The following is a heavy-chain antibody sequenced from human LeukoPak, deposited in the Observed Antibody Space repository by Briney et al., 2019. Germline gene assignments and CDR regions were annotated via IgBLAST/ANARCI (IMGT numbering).Heavy chain of an antibody. J-gene: IGHJ4*02. Sequence: TTGGSLRLSCEASGLTFSNAWMTWVRQAPGKGLEWVGRIKSKTDGGTRDYAAPVKGRFTISRDDSKNTAYLQMNSLKPEDTAVYYCAKVGGYYYDYWGQGTLVTVSS. D-gene: IGHD3-22*01. CDR2: IKSKTDGGTR. CDR1: GLTFSNAW. V-gene: IGHV3-15*01. CDR3: AKVGGYYYDY.